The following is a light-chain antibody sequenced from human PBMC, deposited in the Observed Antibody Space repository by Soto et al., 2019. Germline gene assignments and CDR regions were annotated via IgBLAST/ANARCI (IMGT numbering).Light chain of an antibody. CDR3: QQRSNWPSIP. J-gene: IGKJ5*01. V-gene: IGKV3D-20*02. Sequence: PGERAALFCSSFQSVSSTYLAWYQKQPGQAPRLLMSGTSNRATGTPDRFSGSGSGTDFTLTIGRLEPEDFAVYYCQQRSNWPSIPLAQGTRLEIK. CDR1: QSVSSTY. CDR2: GTS.